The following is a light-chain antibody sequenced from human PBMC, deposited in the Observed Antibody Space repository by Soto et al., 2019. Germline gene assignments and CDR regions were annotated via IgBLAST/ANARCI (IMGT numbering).Light chain of an antibody. V-gene: IGKV3-15*01. CDR1: QSVSSY. Sequence: EIVLTQSPATLSLSPGERATLSYRASQSVSSYLAWYQQKPGQPPRLLIYDASTRATRIPSRFSGSGSGTEFTLTISSLQYEDFAVYYCQQYDNWPRTFGQGTKVDIK. CDR2: DAS. CDR3: QQYDNWPRT. J-gene: IGKJ1*01.